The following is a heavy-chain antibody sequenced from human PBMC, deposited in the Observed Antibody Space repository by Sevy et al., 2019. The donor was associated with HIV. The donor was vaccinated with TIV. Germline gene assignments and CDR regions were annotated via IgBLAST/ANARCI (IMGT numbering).Heavy chain of an antibody. CDR2: RLYEGINK. CDR3: ATGGDYGSGSYDY. Sequence: GGSLRLSCAASGFSFDRYGMHWVRQAPGKGLEWVAVRLYEGINKDYGDSVRGRFTISRDNSKNTLYLQMNSLRVDDTAVYYCATGGDYGSGSYDYWGPGTLVTVSS. D-gene: IGHD3-10*01. V-gene: IGHV3-33*01. CDR1: GFSFDRYG. J-gene: IGHJ4*02.